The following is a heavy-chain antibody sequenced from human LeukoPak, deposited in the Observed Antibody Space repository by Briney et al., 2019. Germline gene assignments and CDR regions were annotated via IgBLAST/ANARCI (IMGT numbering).Heavy chain of an antibody. CDR1: GFTFSSYS. CDR2: ISGSGGST. D-gene: IGHD3-22*01. J-gene: IGHJ4*02. V-gene: IGHV3-23*01. Sequence: GGSLRLSCAASGFTFSSYSMNWVRQAPGKGLEWVSTISGSGGSTYYADSVKGRFTISRDNSKNTLYLQMNSLRAEDTAVYYCAKRYYDSSGYPEPFDYWGQGTLVTVSS. CDR3: AKRYYDSSGYPEPFDY.